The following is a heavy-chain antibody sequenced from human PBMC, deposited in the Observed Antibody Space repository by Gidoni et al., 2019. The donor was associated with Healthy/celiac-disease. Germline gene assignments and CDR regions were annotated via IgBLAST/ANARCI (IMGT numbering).Heavy chain of an antibody. CDR1: GGSFSGYY. CDR3: ASPNWGSGGGYDY. D-gene: IGHD7-27*01. J-gene: IGHJ4*02. Sequence: QVQLQQWGAGLLKPSETLSLTCAVYGGSFSGYYWSWIRQPPGKGLEWIGEINHGGSTNYNPSLKSRVTISVDTSKNQFSLKVSSVTAADTAVYYCASPNWGSGGGYDYWGQGNLVTVSS. CDR2: INHGGST. V-gene: IGHV4-34*01.